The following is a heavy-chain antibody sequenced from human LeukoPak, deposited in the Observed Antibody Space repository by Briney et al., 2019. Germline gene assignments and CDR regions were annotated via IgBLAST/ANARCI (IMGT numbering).Heavy chain of an antibody. Sequence: GGSLRLSCAASGFTFSSYSMNWVRQAPGKGLEWVSSISSSSSYIYYADSVKGRFTISRDNAKNSLYLQMNSLRAEDTAVYYCARDRWHDYDSSGLNSYYYYGMDVWGQGTTVTVSS. CDR2: ISSSSSYI. CDR3: ARDRWHDYDSSGLNSYYYYGMDV. V-gene: IGHV3-21*01. J-gene: IGHJ6*02. D-gene: IGHD3-22*01. CDR1: GFTFSSYS.